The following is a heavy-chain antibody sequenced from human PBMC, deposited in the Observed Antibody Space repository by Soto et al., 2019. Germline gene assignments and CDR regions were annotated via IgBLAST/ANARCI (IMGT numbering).Heavy chain of an antibody. CDR3: ARDWTHYDSSGPADH. D-gene: IGHD3-22*01. CDR2: INAANGDT. V-gene: IGHV1-3*01. J-gene: IGHJ4*01. Sequence: ASVNGSYKASGYTFTSYPMHCVRQAPGQGLEWMGWINAANGDTKYSQKFQGRVTITRDPSAITAYMELSSLRSEDTAVYYCARDWTHYDSSGPADHGGHGPLVTVSS. CDR1: GYTFTSYP.